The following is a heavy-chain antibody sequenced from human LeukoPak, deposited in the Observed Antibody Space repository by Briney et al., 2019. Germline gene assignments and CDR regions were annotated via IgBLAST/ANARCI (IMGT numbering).Heavy chain of an antibody. V-gene: IGHV4-39*07. Sequence: SETLSLTCTVSGGSISGSNYYWGWLRQPPGKGLKWIGSIFYSGSTYYNPSLKSRVTISIDTSKNQFSLQLSSVTAADTAVYYCARGYYDSPFDYWGQGTLVTVSS. D-gene: IGHD3-22*01. CDR3: ARGYYDSPFDY. CDR1: GGSISGSNYY. J-gene: IGHJ4*02. CDR2: IFYSGST.